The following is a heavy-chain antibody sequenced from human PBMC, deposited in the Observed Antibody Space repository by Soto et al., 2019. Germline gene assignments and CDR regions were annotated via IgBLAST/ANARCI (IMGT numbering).Heavy chain of an antibody. Sequence: ASVKVSCKAPGYTFTGYYMHWVRQAPGQGLEWMGWINPNSGGTNYAQKFQGWVTMTRDTSISTAYMELSRLRSDDTAVYYCARGGCSGGSCHYYFDYWGQGTLVTVSS. D-gene: IGHD2-15*01. V-gene: IGHV1-2*04. CDR2: INPNSGGT. CDR1: GYTFTGYY. J-gene: IGHJ4*02. CDR3: ARGGCSGGSCHYYFDY.